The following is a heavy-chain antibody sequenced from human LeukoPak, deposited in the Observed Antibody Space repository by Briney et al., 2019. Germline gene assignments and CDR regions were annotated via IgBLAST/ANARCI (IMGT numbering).Heavy chain of an antibody. CDR3: ARDKSGWYSYFDY. J-gene: IGHJ4*02. V-gene: IGHV3-21*01. D-gene: IGHD6-19*01. CDR2: ISSSSSYI. Sequence: GGSLRLSCAASGFTFSSYSMNWVRQAPGKGLEWVSSISSSSSYIYYADSVKGRFTISRDNAKNSLYLQMNSLRAEDTAVYYCARDKSGWYSYFDYWGQGTLVTVSS. CDR1: GFTFSSYS.